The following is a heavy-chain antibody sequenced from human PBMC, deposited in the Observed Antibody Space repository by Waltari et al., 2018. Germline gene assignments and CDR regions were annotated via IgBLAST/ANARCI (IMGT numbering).Heavy chain of an antibody. CDR3: ARFEESWFDP. D-gene: IGHD3-9*01. CDR1: GYSIRSGYY. CDR2: IYHSGST. Sequence: QVQLQESGPGLVKPSETLSLTCAVSGYSIRSGYYWGWIRQPPGKGLEWIGSIYHSGSTYYNPSLKSRVTISVDTSKNQFSLKLSSVTAADTAVYYCARFEESWFDPWGQGTLVTVSS. V-gene: IGHV4-38-2*01. J-gene: IGHJ5*02.